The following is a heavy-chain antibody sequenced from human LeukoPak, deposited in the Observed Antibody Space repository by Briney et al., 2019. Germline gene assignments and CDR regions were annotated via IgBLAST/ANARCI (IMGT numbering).Heavy chain of an antibody. J-gene: IGHJ4*02. V-gene: IGHV4-39*02. CDR3: ARERSDSSGYYYDY. Sequence: SETLSLTCTVSGGSISSSSYYWGWIRQPPGKGLEWIGSIYYSGSTYYNPSLKSRVTISVDTSKNQFSLKLSSVTAADTAVYYCARERSDSSGYYYDYWGQGTLVTVSS. D-gene: IGHD3-22*01. CDR1: GGSISSSSYY. CDR2: IYYSGST.